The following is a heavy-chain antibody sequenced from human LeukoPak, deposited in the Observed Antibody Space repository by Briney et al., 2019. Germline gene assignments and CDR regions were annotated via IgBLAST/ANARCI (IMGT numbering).Heavy chain of an antibody. Sequence: PGGSLRLSCAASGFTFSSYAMSWVRQAPGKGLEWVSAISGSGGSTYYADSVKGRFTISRDNSKNTLYLQMNSLRAEDTAVYYCAKDPTPWEYQPYYFDYWGQGTLVTVSS. V-gene: IGHV3-23*01. CDR3: AKDPTPWEYQPYYFDY. D-gene: IGHD2-2*01. CDR2: ISGSGGST. J-gene: IGHJ4*02. CDR1: GFTFSSYA.